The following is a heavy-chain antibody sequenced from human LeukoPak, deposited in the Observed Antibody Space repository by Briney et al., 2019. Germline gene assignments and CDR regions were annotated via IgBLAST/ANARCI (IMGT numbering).Heavy chain of an antibody. D-gene: IGHD6-6*01. V-gene: IGHV4-34*01. CDR3: ARNPRRAARPFDY. CDR1: GGSFSGYY. J-gene: IGHJ4*02. Sequence: SETLSLTCAVYGGSFSGYYWSWIRQPPGKGLEWIGEINHSGSTNYNPSLKSRVTISVDTPKNQFSLKLSSVTAADTAVYYCARNPRRAARPFDYWGQGTLVTVSS. CDR2: INHSGST.